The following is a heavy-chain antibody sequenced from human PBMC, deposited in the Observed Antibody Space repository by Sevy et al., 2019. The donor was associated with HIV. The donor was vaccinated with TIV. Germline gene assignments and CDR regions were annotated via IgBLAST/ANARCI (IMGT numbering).Heavy chain of an antibody. Sequence: GGSLRLSCAASGFTFGDYYMSWIRQAPGKGLEWVSYISTGGSTIYYADSVKGRFTMSRDNAKNSLYLQMNSLRAEDTAVYYCARGVRMVVGATRFDYWGRGTLVTVSS. D-gene: IGHD1-26*01. CDR1: GFTFGDYY. V-gene: IGHV3-11*01. J-gene: IGHJ4*02. CDR3: ARGVRMVVGATRFDY. CDR2: ISTGGSTI.